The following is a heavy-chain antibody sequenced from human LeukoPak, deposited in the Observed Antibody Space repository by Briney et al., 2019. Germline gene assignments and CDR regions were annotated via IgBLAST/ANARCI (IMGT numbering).Heavy chain of an antibody. CDR1: GFTFSSYS. CDR3: ARELGYCSSTSCYRNWFDP. V-gene: IGHV3-21*01. J-gene: IGHJ5*02. D-gene: IGHD2-2*01. CDR2: ISSSSSYI. Sequence: GGSLRLSCAASGFTFSSYSMNWVRQAPGKGLEWVSSISSSSSYIYYADSVKGRFTTSRDNAKNSLYLQMNSLRAEDTAVYYCARELGYCSSTSCYRNWFDPWGQGTLVTVSS.